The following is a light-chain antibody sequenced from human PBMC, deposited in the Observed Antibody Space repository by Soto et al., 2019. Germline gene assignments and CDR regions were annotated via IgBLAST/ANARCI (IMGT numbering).Light chain of an antibody. Sequence: IQMTQSPSTLSASVGDRVTITCRASQDISDDVGWYQQTPGKAPKLLISGASRLQSGVPSRFSGSGSGAAFTLTITSLRPEDSATYYCLQNHNYPRTFGQGTKVEI. J-gene: IGKJ1*01. CDR2: GAS. V-gene: IGKV1-6*01. CDR1: QDISDD. CDR3: LQNHNYPRT.